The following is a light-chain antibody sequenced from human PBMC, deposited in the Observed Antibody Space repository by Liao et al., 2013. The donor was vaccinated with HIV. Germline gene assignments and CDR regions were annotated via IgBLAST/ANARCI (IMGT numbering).Light chain of an antibody. CDR3: QLWDRSSAHPCV. Sequence: SYELTQTPSMTVAPGATARITCGGDKIGIKSVHWYQQKPGQAPVMVIYYDKERPSGIPERVSGSNSGNTATLTISGVEAGDEADYYCQLWDRSSAHPCVFGPGTKVTVL. CDR1: KIGIKS. V-gene: IGLV3-21*04. J-gene: IGLJ1*01. CDR2: YDK.